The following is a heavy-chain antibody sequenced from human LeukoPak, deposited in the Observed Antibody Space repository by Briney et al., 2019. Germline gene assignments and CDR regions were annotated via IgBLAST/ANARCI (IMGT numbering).Heavy chain of an antibody. D-gene: IGHD2-8*02. Sequence: SETLSLTCNVSGDSISSNNYWGWIRPPPGKGLEWIGIIYYSGNNYYNPSLKSRVIISVDTSNNQLSLKLNSVTAADTAVYYCARGFRIEVVYAQSGTFDIWGQGTMVTVSS. CDR3: ARGFRIEVVYAQSGTFDI. J-gene: IGHJ3*02. CDR1: GDSISSNNY. CDR2: IYYSGNN. V-gene: IGHV4-39*01.